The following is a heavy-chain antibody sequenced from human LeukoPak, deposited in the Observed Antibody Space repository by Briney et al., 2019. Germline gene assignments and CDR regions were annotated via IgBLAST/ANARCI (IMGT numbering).Heavy chain of an antibody. V-gene: IGHV3-30*18. Sequence: PGRSLRLSCAASGFTFSSYGIHCVRQAPGKGLEWGAVISYDGTSKYYADSVKGRFTISRDNSKSTLLLQMNSLRAEDTAVYYCAKDQNAYYYDGSGYPQDYWGQGTLVTVSS. J-gene: IGHJ4*02. CDR1: GFTFSSYG. CDR2: ISYDGTSK. D-gene: IGHD3-22*01. CDR3: AKDQNAYYYDGSGYPQDY.